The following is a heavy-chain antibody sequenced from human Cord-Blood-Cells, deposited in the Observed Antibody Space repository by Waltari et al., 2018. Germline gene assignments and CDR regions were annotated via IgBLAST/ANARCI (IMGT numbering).Heavy chain of an antibody. V-gene: IGHV4-4*02. D-gene: IGHD6-19*01. CDR3: ARGIAVAGYMIDAFDI. J-gene: IGHJ3*02. Sequence: QVQLQESGPGLVKPSGTLSLTCAVSGGSISSSNWWSWVRQPPGKGLEWIGEIYHSGSTNYNPSLMSRVTISVDKSKNQCSLKLSSVTAADTAVDYCARGIAVAGYMIDAFDIWGQGTMVTVSS. CDR2: IYHSGST. CDR1: GGSISSSNW.